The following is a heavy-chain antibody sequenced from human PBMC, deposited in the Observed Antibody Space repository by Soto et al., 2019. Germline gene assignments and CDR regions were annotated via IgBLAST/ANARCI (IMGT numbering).Heavy chain of an antibody. CDR1: GFTFSTYS. Sequence: EVQLVESGGGLVKPGGSLRLSCVASGFTFSTYSMNWVRQAPGKGLEWVSTIGTRSDIYYAESVKGRFTISRDNAKNSLSLQMNSLRVEDTAVYYCVREETAWPLAYGLDVWGQGTAVTVSS. D-gene: IGHD2-21*02. J-gene: IGHJ6*02. CDR3: VREETAWPLAYGLDV. CDR2: IGTRSDI. V-gene: IGHV3-21*02.